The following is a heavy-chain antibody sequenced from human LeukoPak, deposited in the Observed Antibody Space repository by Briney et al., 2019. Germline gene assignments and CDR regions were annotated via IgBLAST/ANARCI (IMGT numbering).Heavy chain of an antibody. V-gene: IGHV4-39*07. Sequence: KPSETLSLTCTVSGGSISSITYYWGWIRQPPGKGLEWVGHMHYRGNTFYNPSLKSRVTISVDTSKNQFSLKLTSVTAADTAVYYCARSRRSWSTFDYWGQGTLVTVSS. CDR3: ARSRRSWSTFDY. D-gene: IGHD6-13*01. CDR1: GGSISSITYY. J-gene: IGHJ4*02. CDR2: MHYRGNT.